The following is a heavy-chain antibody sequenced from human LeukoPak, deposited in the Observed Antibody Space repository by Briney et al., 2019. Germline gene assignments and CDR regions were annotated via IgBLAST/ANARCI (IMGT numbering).Heavy chain of an antibody. D-gene: IGHD4-11*01. V-gene: IGHV4-34*01. CDR3: ARHRVTTEY. J-gene: IGHJ4*02. Sequence: SETLSLTCAVYGGSFSGYYWSWIRQPPGKGLEWIGEINHSGSTNYNPSLKSRVTISVDTSENQFSLKLSSVTAADTAVYYCARHRVTTEYWGQGTLVTVFS. CDR1: GGSFSGYY. CDR2: INHSGST.